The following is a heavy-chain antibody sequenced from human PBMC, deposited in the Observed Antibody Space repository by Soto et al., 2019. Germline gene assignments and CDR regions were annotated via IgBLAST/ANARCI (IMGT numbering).Heavy chain of an antibody. CDR2: IDPSDSYT. J-gene: IGHJ5*02. CDR3: ARMDGLVRGITKNWFDP. V-gene: IGHV5-10-1*01. Sequence: PGESLKISCQGSGYSFTRYWISWVRQMPGKGLEWMGRIDPSDSYTNYGPSFQGHVTMSVDKSTSTAYLQWSSLKASDTAMYYCARMDGLVRGITKNWFDPWGQGTLVTVSS. CDR1: GYSFTRYW. D-gene: IGHD3-10*01.